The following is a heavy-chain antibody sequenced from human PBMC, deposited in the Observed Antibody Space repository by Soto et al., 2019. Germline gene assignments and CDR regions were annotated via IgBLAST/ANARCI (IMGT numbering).Heavy chain of an antibody. D-gene: IGHD6-13*01. V-gene: IGHV3-33*01. Sequence: QVQLVESGGGVVQPGRSLRLSCAASGFTFSSYGMHWVRQAPGKGLEWVAVIWYDGSNKYYADSVKGRFTISRDNSKNTLYLQMNSLRAEDTAVYYCARDLDQQLVSTFDYWGQGTLVTVSS. CDR3: ARDLDQQLVSTFDY. CDR1: GFTFSSYG. CDR2: IWYDGSNK. J-gene: IGHJ4*02.